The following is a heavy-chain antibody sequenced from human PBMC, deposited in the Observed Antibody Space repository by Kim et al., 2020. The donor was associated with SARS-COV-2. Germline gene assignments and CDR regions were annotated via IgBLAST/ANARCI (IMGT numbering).Heavy chain of an antibody. CDR3: ARPSSSWYFNYYYGMDV. D-gene: IGHD6-13*01. CDR1: GYTFTSYD. J-gene: IGHJ6*02. Sequence: ASVKVSCKASGYTFTSYDINWVRQATGQGLEWMGWMNPNSGNTGYAQKFQGRVTMTRNTSISTAYMELSSLRSEDTAVYYCARPSSSWYFNYYYGMDVWGPGTKVPV. V-gene: IGHV1-8*01. CDR2: MNPNSGNT.